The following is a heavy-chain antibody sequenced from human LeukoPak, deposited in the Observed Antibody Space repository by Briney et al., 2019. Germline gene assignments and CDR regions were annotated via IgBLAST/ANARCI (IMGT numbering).Heavy chain of an antibody. V-gene: IGHV3-13*01. CDR1: GFTFSSYD. CDR2: IGTAGDT. J-gene: IGHJ4*02. D-gene: IGHD3-22*01. CDR3: AKDLTYYYDSSGYYALDY. Sequence: PGGSLRLSCAASGFTFSSYDMPWVRQATGKGLEWVSAIGTAGDTYYPGSVKGRFTISRENAKNSLYLQMNSLRAGDTAVYYCAKDLTYYYDSSGYYALDYWGQGTLVTVSS.